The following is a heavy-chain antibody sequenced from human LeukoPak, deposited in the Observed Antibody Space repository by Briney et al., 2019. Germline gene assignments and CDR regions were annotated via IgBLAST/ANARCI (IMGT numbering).Heavy chain of an antibody. V-gene: IGHV4-31*03. Sequence: NSSETLSLTCTVSGGSVTSGDYYWTWIRQQPGKGLEWIGYIYYSGDTYYNPSLKSRLTMSVDTSKSQFSLMLRSLTAADTAVYYCAREGAAAGTPRAFDLWGQGTMVTVSS. CDR1: GGSVTSGDYY. CDR3: AREGAAAGTPRAFDL. CDR2: IYYSGDT. J-gene: IGHJ3*01. D-gene: IGHD6-25*01.